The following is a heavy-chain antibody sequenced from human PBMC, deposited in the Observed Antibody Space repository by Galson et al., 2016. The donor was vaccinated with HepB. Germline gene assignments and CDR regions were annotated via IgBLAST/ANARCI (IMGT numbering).Heavy chain of an antibody. J-gene: IGHJ4*02. V-gene: IGHV4-34*01. D-gene: IGHD3-10*01. CDR3: ARGGATPMVLKY. Sequence: ETLSLTCAVYGGSFTDYHWSWIRQPPGKGLEWIGEINHSGRTKYNPSLKSRVTITVDTSKNQFSLHVRSVTAADTAVYYCARGGATPMVLKYWGQGNLVTVSS. CDR2: INHSGRT. CDR1: GGSFTDYH.